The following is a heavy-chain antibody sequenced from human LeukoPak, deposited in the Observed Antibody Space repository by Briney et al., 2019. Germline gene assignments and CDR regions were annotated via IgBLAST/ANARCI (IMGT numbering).Heavy chain of an antibody. Sequence: GASVKVSCKASGGTFSRYAISWVRQAPGQGLEWMGGIIPIFGTANYAQKFQGRVTITADESTSTAYMELSSLRSEDTAVYYCARWSGSSRIFDIWGQGTMVTVSS. CDR2: IIPIFGTA. V-gene: IGHV1-69*13. J-gene: IGHJ3*02. CDR3: ARWSGSSRIFDI. D-gene: IGHD1-26*01. CDR1: GGTFSRYA.